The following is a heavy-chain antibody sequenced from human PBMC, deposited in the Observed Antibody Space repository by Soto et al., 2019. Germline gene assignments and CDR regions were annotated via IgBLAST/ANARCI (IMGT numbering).Heavy chain of an antibody. J-gene: IGHJ4*02. V-gene: IGHV1-69*04. D-gene: IGHD2-15*01. Sequence: QVQLVHSGAEVKKPGSSVKVSCKASGGTFSSYTISWVRQAPGQGLEWMGRIIPILGIANYAQKFQGRVTITADKSTSTAYMELSSLRSEDTAVYYCARDEVATVAATPYFGYWGQGTLVTVSS. CDR3: ARDEVATVAATPYFGY. CDR2: IIPILGIA. CDR1: GGTFSSYT.